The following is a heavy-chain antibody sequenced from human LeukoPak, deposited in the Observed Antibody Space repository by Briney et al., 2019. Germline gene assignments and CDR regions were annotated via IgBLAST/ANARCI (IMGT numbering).Heavy chain of an antibody. CDR1: GGTLSSYA. CDR3: ASNEVGDDYYGSGSYYSRFDY. J-gene: IGHJ4*02. V-gene: IGHV1-69*05. Sequence: ASVKVSCKASGGTLSSYAISWVRQAPGQGLEWMGGIIPIFGTANYAQKFQGRVTITTDESTSTAYMELSSLRSEDTAVYYCASNEVGDDYYGSGSYYSRFDYWGQGTLVTVSS. CDR2: IIPIFGTA. D-gene: IGHD3-10*01.